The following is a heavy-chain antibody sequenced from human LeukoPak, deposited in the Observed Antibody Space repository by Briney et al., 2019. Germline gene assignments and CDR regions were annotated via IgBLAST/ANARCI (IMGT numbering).Heavy chain of an antibody. D-gene: IGHD6-19*01. CDR2: IYHSGNT. V-gene: IGHV4-4*09. J-gene: IGHJ4*02. Sequence: SETLSLTCIVSGASMSSNYWSWIRQPQGKGLGWIGYIYHSGNTNYSPSLESRVTMSVDGSKNQFSLRVHFVSAADTAVYYCASTRRAAVAGRFDSWGQGTLVTVSS. CDR1: GASMSSNY. CDR3: ASTRRAAVAGRFDS.